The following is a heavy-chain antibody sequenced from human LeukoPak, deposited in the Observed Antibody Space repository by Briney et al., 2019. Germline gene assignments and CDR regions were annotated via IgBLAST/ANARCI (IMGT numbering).Heavy chain of an antibody. D-gene: IGHD3-10*01. CDR1: GFTFSSYA. J-gene: IGHJ4*02. Sequence: GGSLRLSCAASGFTFSSYAMSWVRQAPGKGLEWVPGISDSGDRARYADSVKGRFTISRDNSKNTLYLQMNSLRAEDTAVYFCAKQTTGYSGSGVDYWGQGTLVTVSS. CDR3: AKQTTGYSGSGVDY. V-gene: IGHV3-23*01. CDR2: ISDSGDRA.